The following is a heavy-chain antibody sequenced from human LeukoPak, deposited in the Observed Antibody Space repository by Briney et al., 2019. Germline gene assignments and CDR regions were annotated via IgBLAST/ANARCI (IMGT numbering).Heavy chain of an antibody. V-gene: IGHV3-30*02. D-gene: IGHD3-16*02. Sequence: PGGSLRLSCTTSRFTFTNYGFHWVRQAPGKGLEWMSFIKSDGTDKHYADSVKGRFTISRDNSKNTLYLQMDSLRPEDTAVYYCTKGISTEDYRFFFWGQGALVTVSS. CDR1: RFTFTNYG. CDR3: TKGISTEDYRFFF. J-gene: IGHJ4*02. CDR2: IKSDGTDK.